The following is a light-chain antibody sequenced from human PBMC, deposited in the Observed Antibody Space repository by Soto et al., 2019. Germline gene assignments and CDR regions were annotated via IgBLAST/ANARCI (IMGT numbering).Light chain of an antibody. CDR3: QHYKSYSET. CDR2: KAS. J-gene: IGKJ1*01. CDR1: QSISQW. Sequence: DIQMTQSPSTLSASVGDIVTITCRASQSISQWLAWYQQKPGKAPNLLIYKASTLESGVPSRFSGSGFGTEVTLTISSLQPDDFATYYCQHYKSYSETFGQGTKVEIK. V-gene: IGKV1-5*03.